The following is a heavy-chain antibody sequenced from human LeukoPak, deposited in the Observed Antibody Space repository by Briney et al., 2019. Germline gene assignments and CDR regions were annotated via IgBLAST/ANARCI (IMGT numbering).Heavy chain of an antibody. D-gene: IGHD1-26*01. CDR1: GFPFSSYS. J-gene: IGHJ4*02. CDR2: IRYDGSNK. CDR3: AKNSIVGATKAPLFDY. Sequence: GGSLRLSCAASGFPFSSYSMTWVRQAPGKGLEWVAFIRYDGSNKYYADSVKGRFTISRDNSKNTLYLQMNSLRAEDTAVYYCAKNSIVGATKAPLFDYWGQGTLVTVSS. V-gene: IGHV3-30*02.